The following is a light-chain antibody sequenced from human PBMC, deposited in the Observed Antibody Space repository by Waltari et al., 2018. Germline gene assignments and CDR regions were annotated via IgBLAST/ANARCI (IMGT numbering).Light chain of an antibody. CDR3: QQYSYYPWT. Sequence: DIQMTQSPSTLSASIGDRVTITCRASESRGSELAWYQQRPGKAPNMLIYDASNLQTGVPSRFSGSGSGTEFTLTINNLQPDDFVTYFCQQYSYYPWTFGQETKVEIK. CDR2: DAS. V-gene: IGKV1-5*01. J-gene: IGKJ1*01. CDR1: ESRGSE.